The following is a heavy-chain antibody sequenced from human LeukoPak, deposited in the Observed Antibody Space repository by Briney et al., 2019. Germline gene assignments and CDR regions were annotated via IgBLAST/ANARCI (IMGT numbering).Heavy chain of an antibody. CDR2: IYPGDSDT. J-gene: IGHJ4*02. Sequence: GESLKISCQGSGYTFTTSWIAWVRQMPGKGLEWMGIIYPGDSDTRYSPSFQGQVTISVDKSVTTAFLQWSSLKASDTAMFYCARLSCGPSYGTTYFDNWGQGNLVTVSS. V-gene: IGHV5-51*01. CDR1: GYTFTTSW. D-gene: IGHD5-18*01. CDR3: ARLSCGPSYGTTYFDN.